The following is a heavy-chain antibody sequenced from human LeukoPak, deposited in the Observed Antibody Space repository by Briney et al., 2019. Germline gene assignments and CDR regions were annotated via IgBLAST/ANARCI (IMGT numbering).Heavy chain of an antibody. V-gene: IGHV3-11*01. J-gene: IGHJ6*02. D-gene: IGHD2-15*01. CDR1: GFTFSDYY. CDR2: ISSSGSTI. Sequence: RSGGSLRLSCAASGFTFSDYYMSWIRQAPGKGLEWVSYISSSGSTIYYADSVKGRFTISRDNAKNSLYLQMNSLRAEDTAVYYCARASWAATPFAGYYGMDVWGQGTTVTVSS. CDR3: ARASWAATPFAGYYGMDV.